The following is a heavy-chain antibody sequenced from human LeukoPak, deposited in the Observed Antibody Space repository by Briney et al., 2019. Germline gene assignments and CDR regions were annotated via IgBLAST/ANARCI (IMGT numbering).Heavy chain of an antibody. Sequence: GGSLRLSCEASGFTFGSHAMSWVRQAPGKGLEWVSDISFAGGSTYYADSVKGRFTISRDNSKNTLYLQMSSPRAEDTAMYYCARGDDSGYYDYFDYWGQGALVTVSS. J-gene: IGHJ4*02. D-gene: IGHD3-22*01. V-gene: IGHV3-23*01. CDR1: GFTFGSHA. CDR3: ARGDDSGYYDYFDY. CDR2: ISFAGGST.